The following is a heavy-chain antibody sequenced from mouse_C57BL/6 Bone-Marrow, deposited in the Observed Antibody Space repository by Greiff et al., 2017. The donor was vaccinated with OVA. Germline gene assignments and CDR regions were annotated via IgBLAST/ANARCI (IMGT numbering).Heavy chain of an antibody. CDR1: GFTFSSYG. Sequence: DVKLVESGGDLVKPGGSLKLSCAASGFTFSSYGMSWVRQTPDKRLEWVATISSGGSYTYYPDSVTGRFTISRDNDKNTLYLQMSSLKSEDTAMYYCARHYYGSSDYWGQGTTLTVSS. J-gene: IGHJ2*01. D-gene: IGHD1-1*01. V-gene: IGHV5-6*02. CDR3: ARHYYGSSDY. CDR2: ISSGGSYT.